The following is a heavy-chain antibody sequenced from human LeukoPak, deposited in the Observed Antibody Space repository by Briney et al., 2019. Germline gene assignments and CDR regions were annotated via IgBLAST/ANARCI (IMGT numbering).Heavy chain of an antibody. CDR2: ILYDGSNK. CDR1: GCTFSSYA. J-gene: IGHJ4*02. CDR3: AQAGYSSGWYGIGRHYFDY. D-gene: IGHD6-19*01. Sequence: GGSLILPCAASGCTFSSYAMHRVRQAPGNRVEGVAVILYDGSNKYYADAVKGRFTISRDNSKNTLYLQMNSLTAEDTAVYYCAQAGYSSGWYGIGRHYFDYWGQGTLVTVSS. V-gene: IGHV3-30-3*01.